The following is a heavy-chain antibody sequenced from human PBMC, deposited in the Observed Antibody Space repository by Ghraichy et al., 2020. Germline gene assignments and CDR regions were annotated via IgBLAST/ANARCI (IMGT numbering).Heavy chain of an antibody. CDR3: ASLWGVVAATPGPGYYYGMDV. V-gene: IGHV1-69*02. Sequence: SVKVSCKASGGTFSSYTISWVRQAPGQGLEWMGRIIPILGIANYAQKFQGRVTITADKSTSTAYMELSSLRSEDTAVYYCASLWGVVAATPGPGYYYGMDVWGQGTTVTVSS. D-gene: IGHD2-15*01. CDR1: GGTFSSYT. CDR2: IIPILGIA. J-gene: IGHJ6*02.